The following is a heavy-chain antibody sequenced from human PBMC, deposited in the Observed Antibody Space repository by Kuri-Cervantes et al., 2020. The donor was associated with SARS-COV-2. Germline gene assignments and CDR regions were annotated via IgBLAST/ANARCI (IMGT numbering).Heavy chain of an antibody. CDR2: ISSSGSTI. V-gene: IGHV3-11*04. D-gene: IGHD4-17*01. Sequence: GESLKISCAASGFTFSDYYMSWIRQAPGKGLEWVSYISSSGSTIYYADSVKGRFIISRDNAKNSLYLQMNSLRVEDTALYYCARAYGDYVFREALDSWGQGTLVTVSS. CDR3: ARAYGDYVFREALDS. CDR1: GFTFSDYY. J-gene: IGHJ4*02.